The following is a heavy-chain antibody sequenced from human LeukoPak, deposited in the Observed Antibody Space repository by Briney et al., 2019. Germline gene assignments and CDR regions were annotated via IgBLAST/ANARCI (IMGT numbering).Heavy chain of an antibody. D-gene: IGHD6-13*01. J-gene: IGHJ4*02. Sequence: GGSLRLSCAASGFTFSSYAMSWVRQAPGKGREWVSAISGSGGSTYYADSVKGRFTISRDNSKNTLYLQMNSLRAEDTAVYYCAIQPNIAAAGWGGYWGQGTLVTVSS. CDR1: GFTFSSYA. CDR2: ISGSGGST. CDR3: AIQPNIAAAGWGGY. V-gene: IGHV3-23*01.